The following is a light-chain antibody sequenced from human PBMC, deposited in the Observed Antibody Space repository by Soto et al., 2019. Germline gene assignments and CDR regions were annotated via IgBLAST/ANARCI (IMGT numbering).Light chain of an antibody. CDR3: GSYTSTDTPFV. CDR1: STDVGGYNY. V-gene: IGLV2-14*01. CDR2: EVN. J-gene: IGLJ1*01. Sequence: QSALAQPSSVSGSPGQSITISCTGTSTDVGGYNYVSWYQHHPSKGPKLLIYEVNNRPSGVSDRFSGSKSGNKASLTISNLEAEDESDYYCGSYTSTDTPFVFGTGTKVTVL.